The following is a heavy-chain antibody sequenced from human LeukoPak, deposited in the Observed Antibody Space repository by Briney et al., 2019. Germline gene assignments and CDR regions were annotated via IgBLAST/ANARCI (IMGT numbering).Heavy chain of an antibody. CDR2: MNPNSGNT. CDR3: AKDGPNFVAQPEPRHFDY. V-gene: IGHV1-8*01. Sequence: ASVKVSCKASGYTFTSYDINWVRQATGQGLEWMGWMNPNSGNTGYAQKFQGRVTMTRNTSISTAYMELSSLRSEDTAVYYCAKDGPNFVAQPEPRHFDYWGQGTLVTVSS. CDR1: GYTFTSYD. J-gene: IGHJ4*02. D-gene: IGHD3-3*01.